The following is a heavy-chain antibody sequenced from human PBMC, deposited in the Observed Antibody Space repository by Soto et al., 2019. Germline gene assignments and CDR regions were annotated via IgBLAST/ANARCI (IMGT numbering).Heavy chain of an antibody. CDR2: IYHSGST. CDR1: GGSISSGGYS. CDR3: ARGQPFS. V-gene: IGHV4-30-2*01. Sequence: PSETLSLTCAVSGGSISSGGYSWSWIRQPPGKGLEWIGYIYHSGSTYYNPSLKSRVTISVDRSKNQFSLKLSSVTAADTAVYYCARGQPFSWGQGTLVTVSS. D-gene: IGHD2-2*01. J-gene: IGHJ5*02.